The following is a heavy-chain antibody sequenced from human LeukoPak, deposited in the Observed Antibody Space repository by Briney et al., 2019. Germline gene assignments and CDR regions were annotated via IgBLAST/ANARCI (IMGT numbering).Heavy chain of an antibody. V-gene: IGHV3-48*02. J-gene: IGHJ4*02. D-gene: IGHD2-21*02. CDR3: ARAVTVVTRGGLVFDY. CDR1: GFTFSSYS. Sequence: GGALRLSCAASGFTFSSYSMNWVRLAPGKGPAWVSYISSSSNTIYYADSVKGRFTISRDNAKNSLFLQMNSLRDEDTSVYYCARAVTVVTRGGLVFDYWGQGTLVTVSS. CDR2: ISSSSNTI.